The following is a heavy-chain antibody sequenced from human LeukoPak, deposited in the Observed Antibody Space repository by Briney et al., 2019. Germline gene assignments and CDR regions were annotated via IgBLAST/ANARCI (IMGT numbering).Heavy chain of an antibody. CDR2: IYHSGST. J-gene: IGHJ4*02. V-gene: IGHV4-39*01. Sequence: PSETLSLTCTVSGDSISGSSYFWGWIRQPPGKGLEWIGSIYHSGSTNYNPSLKSRVTISVDTSKNQFSLKLSSVTAADTAVYYCARRYSSSWSSYFDYWGQGTLVAVSS. CDR3: ARRYSSSWSSYFDY. CDR1: GDSISGSSYF. D-gene: IGHD6-13*01.